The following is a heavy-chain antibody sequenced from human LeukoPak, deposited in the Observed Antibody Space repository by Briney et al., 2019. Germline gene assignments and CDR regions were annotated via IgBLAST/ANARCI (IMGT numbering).Heavy chain of an antibody. J-gene: IGHJ4*02. CDR2: ITGSGDTT. V-gene: IGHV3-23*01. D-gene: IGHD3-22*01. Sequence: PGGTLRLSCAASGFTFSSNAMTWVRQAPGKGLECVAAITGSGDTTYYADSVKGRFTISRDNSRNTLYLQLNNLRAEDTAVYYWARAYGTNGYYQLPIDFWGQGTLVTVSS. CDR1: GFTFSSNA. CDR3: ARAYGTNGYYQLPIDF.